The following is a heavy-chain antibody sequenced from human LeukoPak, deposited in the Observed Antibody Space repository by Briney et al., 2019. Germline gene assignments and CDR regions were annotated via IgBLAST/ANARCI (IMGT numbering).Heavy chain of an antibody. Sequence: PGGSLRLSCAASGFTFSSYAMSWVRQAPGKGLEWVSAISGSGGSTYYADSVKGRFTISRDNSKNTLYLQMNSLRAEDTAVYYCAKARRYGSGTSGDYWGQGTLVTVSS. D-gene: IGHD3-10*01. CDR1: GFTFSSYA. J-gene: IGHJ4*02. CDR2: ISGSGGST. CDR3: AKARRYGSGTSGDY. V-gene: IGHV3-23*01.